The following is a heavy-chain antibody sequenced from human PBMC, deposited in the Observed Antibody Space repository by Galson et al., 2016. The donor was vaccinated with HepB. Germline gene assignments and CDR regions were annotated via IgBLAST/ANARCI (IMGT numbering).Heavy chain of an antibody. D-gene: IGHD6-6*01. CDR1: GYTFTSFW. J-gene: IGHJ4*02. CDR3: ARTDGPSQAVLNY. Sequence: QSGAEVKKPGESLKISCKGSGYTFTSFWIGWARQVPGEGLEWMGIIYPDDSDIRYSPSFQGQVTISADKSVSTAYLQWRSLKASDTATYYCARTDGPSQAVLNYWGQGTRVTVSS. CDR2: IYPDDSDI. V-gene: IGHV5-51*01.